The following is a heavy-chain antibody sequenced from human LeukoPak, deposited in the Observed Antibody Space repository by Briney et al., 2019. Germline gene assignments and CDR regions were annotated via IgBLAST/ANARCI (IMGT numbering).Heavy chain of an antibody. CDR2: ISAYNGNT. V-gene: IGHV1-18*01. Sequence: ASVKVSYKASGYTFTSYGISWVRQAPGQGLEWMGWISAYNGNTNYAQKLQGRVTMTTDTSTSTAYMELRSLRSDDTAVYYCARRISSRNYYDSSGYSDYWGQGTLVTVSS. D-gene: IGHD3-22*01. CDR1: GYTFTSYG. J-gene: IGHJ4*02. CDR3: ARRISSRNYYDSSGYSDY.